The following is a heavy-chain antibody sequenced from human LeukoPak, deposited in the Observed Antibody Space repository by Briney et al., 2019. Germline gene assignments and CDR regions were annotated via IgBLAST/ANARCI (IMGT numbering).Heavy chain of an antibody. D-gene: IGHD3-16*01. CDR2: IYSHDNK. J-gene: IGHJ4*02. CDR3: AHRRYDGPSFDF. Sequence: GSGATLVKPTQTLTLTFTVYGLSLSTRGAGMGWVRQPPGNALEWLAVIYSHDNKGHRPSLKNRLTITKDTSKDQVVLTMTNMDAMDTVTYYCAHRRYDGPSFDFWGQGTLVTVSS. V-gene: IGHV2-5*01. CDR1: GLSLSTRGAG.